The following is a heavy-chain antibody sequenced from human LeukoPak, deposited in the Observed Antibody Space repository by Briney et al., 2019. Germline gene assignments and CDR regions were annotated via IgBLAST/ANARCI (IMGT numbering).Heavy chain of an antibody. J-gene: IGHJ3*02. D-gene: IGHD4-17*01. CDR2: ISYDGSNK. V-gene: IGHV3-30-3*01. CDR3: ARVYGDYSLVLKGAFDI. Sequence: PGGSLRLSCAASGFTFSSYAMHWVRQAPGKGLEWVAVISYDGSNKYYADSVKGRFTISRDNSKNTLYLQMNSLRAEDTAVYYCARVYGDYSLVLKGAFDIWGQGTMVTVSS. CDR1: GFTFSSYA.